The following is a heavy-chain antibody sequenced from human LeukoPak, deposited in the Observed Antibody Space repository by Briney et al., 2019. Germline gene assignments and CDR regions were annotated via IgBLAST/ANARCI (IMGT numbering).Heavy chain of an antibody. J-gene: IGHJ5*02. CDR1: GGSISSSSYY. D-gene: IGHD3-22*01. CDR3: ARRADYYDSSGYWLLGFDP. V-gene: IGHV4-39*07. CDR2: IYYSGST. Sequence: PSETLSLTCTVSGGSISSSSYYWGWIRQPPGKGLEWIGSIYYSGSTYYNPSLKSRVTISVDTSKNEFSLKLSSVTAADTAVYYCARRADYYDSSGYWLLGFDPWGQGTLVTVSS.